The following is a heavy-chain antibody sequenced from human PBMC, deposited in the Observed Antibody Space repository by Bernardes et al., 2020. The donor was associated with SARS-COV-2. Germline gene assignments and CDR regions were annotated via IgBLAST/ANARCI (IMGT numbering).Heavy chain of an antibody. J-gene: IGHJ3*02. V-gene: IGHV4-31*03. CDR2: IYYSGST. CDR1: GGSISSGGYY. Sequence: SETLYLTCTVSGGSISSGGYYWSWIRQHPGKGLEWIGYIYYSGSTYYNPSLKSRVTISVDTSKNQFSLKLSSVTAADTAVYYCARAPMIVVVIDAFDIWGQGTMVTVSS. CDR3: ARAPMIVVVIDAFDI. D-gene: IGHD3-22*01.